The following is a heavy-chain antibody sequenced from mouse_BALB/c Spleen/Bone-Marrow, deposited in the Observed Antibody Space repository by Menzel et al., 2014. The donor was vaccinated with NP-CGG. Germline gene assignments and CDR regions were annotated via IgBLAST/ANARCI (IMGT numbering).Heavy chain of an antibody. V-gene: IGHV2-9*02. Sequence: QVQLKESGPGLVAPSQSLSITCTVSGFSLTSYGVHWVRQPPGKGLEWLGVIWAGGSTNYNSALMSRLSISKDNSKSQVFLKMNSLQTGDTAMYDCARAPVLRYHYARDYWGQGTSVTVSS. D-gene: IGHD1-1*01. CDR2: IWAGGST. J-gene: IGHJ4*01. CDR3: ARAPVLRYHYARDY. CDR1: GFSLTSYG.